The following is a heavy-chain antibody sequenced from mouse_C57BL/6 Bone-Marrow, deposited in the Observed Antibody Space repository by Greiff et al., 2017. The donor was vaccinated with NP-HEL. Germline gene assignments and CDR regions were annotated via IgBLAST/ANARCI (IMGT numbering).Heavy chain of an antibody. D-gene: IGHD2-4*01. CDR2: IDPSDSYT. V-gene: IGHV1-50*01. J-gene: IGHJ4*01. Sequence: QVQLQQPGAELVKPGASVKLSCKASGYTFTSYWMQWVKQRPGQGLEWIGEIDPSDSYTNYNQKFKGKATLTVDTSSSTAYMQLSSLTSEDSAVYYCARWNYDGGCYAMDYWGQGTSVTVSS. CDR3: ARWNYDGGCYAMDY. CDR1: GYTFTSYW.